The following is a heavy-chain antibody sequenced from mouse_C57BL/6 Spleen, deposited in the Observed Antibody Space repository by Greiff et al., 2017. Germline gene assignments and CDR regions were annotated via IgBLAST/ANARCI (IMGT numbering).Heavy chain of an antibody. Sequence: QVQLQQSGPELVKPGASVKISCKASGYAFSSSWMNWVKQRPGQGLEWIGRIYPGDGDTNYNGKFKGKATLTADKSSSTAYMQLSSLTSEDSAVYFCVYGSSAYFDDWGQGTTLTVSS. J-gene: IGHJ2*01. V-gene: IGHV1-82*01. CDR1: GYAFSSSW. D-gene: IGHD1-1*01. CDR2: IYPGDGDT. CDR3: VYGSSAYFDD.